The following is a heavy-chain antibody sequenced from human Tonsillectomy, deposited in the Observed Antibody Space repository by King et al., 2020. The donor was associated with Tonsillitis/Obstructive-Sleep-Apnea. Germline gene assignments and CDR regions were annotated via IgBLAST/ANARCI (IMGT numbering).Heavy chain of an antibody. D-gene: IGHD6-13*01. V-gene: IGHV1-18*01. CDR3: ARDLGSSSCYEVNYSYYAMDF. J-gene: IGHJ6*02. Sequence: QLVQSGAEVKKPGASVKVSCKASGYTFTSYGITWVRQAPGQGLEWMGWISAYNGNTNYAQKLQGRVTMTTDTSTSTAYMELRSLRSDDTAVYDCARDLGSSSCYEVNYSYYAMDFGGQGTTVTASS. CDR2: ISAYNGNT. CDR1: GYTFTSYG.